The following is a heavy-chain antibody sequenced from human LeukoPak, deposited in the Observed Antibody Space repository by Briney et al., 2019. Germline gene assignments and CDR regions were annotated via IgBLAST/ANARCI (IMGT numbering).Heavy chain of an antibody. D-gene: IGHD3-22*01. CDR1: GFTFSSYG. J-gene: IGHJ4*02. CDR2: IWYDGSNK. Sequence: GGSLRLSCAASGFTFSSYGMHWVRQAPGKGLEWVAVIWYDGSNKYYADSVKGRFTISRDNSKNTLYLQMNSLRAEDTAVYYCAKVRWHYYDSSGYFDYWGQGTLVTVSS. CDR3: AKVRWHYYDSSGYFDY. V-gene: IGHV3-33*06.